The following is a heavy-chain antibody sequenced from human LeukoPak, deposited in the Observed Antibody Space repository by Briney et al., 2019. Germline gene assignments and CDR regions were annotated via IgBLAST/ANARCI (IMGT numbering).Heavy chain of an antibody. D-gene: IGHD3-10*01. Sequence: GGSLRLSCAASGFTFDDYGMSWVRQAPGKGLEWVSGINWNGGSTGYADSVKGRFTISRDTSKNTLWLQMNSLRVDDTALYYCAKSLGGDYGSGSYYVVFDSWGQGTLVTVSS. J-gene: IGHJ4*02. CDR3: AKSLGGDYGSGSYYVVFDS. CDR1: GFTFDDYG. V-gene: IGHV3-20*04. CDR2: INWNGGST.